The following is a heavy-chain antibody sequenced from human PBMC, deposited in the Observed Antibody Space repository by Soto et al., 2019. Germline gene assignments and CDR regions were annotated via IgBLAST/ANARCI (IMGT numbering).Heavy chain of an antibody. CDR1: GFTFTSSA. CDR3: AADPMPTSYYYYGMDV. CDR2: IVVGSGNT. D-gene: IGHD1-1*01. V-gene: IGHV1-58*01. Sequence: SVKVSCKASGFTFTSSAVQWVRQARGQRLEWIGWIVVGSGNTNYVQKFHERVTITRDMSTSTAYMDLSSLRSEDTAVYYCAADPMPTSYYYYGMDVWGQGTTVTVSS. J-gene: IGHJ6*02.